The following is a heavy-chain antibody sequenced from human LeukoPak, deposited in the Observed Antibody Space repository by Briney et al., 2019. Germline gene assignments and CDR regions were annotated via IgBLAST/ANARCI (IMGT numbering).Heavy chain of an antibody. D-gene: IGHD6-13*01. Sequence: ASVKVSCKASGYIFTNYAMHWVRQAPGQRLEWMGWINVGNGNTKYSQKFQDRVTITRETSASTVYMELSSLRSVDTAVYYCARDLGPIAAAGTYYYYYGMDVWGQGTTVTVSS. V-gene: IGHV1-3*01. CDR2: INVGNGNT. CDR1: GYIFTNYA. CDR3: ARDLGPIAAAGTYYYYYGMDV. J-gene: IGHJ6*02.